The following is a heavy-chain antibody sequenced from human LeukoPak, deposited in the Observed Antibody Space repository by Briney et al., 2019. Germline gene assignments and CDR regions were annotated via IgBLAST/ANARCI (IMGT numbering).Heavy chain of an antibody. V-gene: IGHV1-18*01. Sequence: GASVKVSCKASGYTFTSYGISWVRQAPGQGLEWMGWISAYNGNTNYAQKLQGRVTMTTDTSTSTAYVELRSLRSDDTAVYYCARVRGGIQLWPQRWFDPWGQGTLVTVSS. CDR1: GYTFTSYG. J-gene: IGHJ5*02. CDR3: ARVRGGIQLWPQRWFDP. D-gene: IGHD5-18*01. CDR2: ISAYNGNT.